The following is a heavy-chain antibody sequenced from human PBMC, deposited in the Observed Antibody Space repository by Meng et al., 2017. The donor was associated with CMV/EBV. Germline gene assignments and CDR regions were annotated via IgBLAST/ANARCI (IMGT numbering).Heavy chain of an antibody. CDR2: ISSSSSYT. J-gene: IGHJ4*02. CDR1: GFTFSDSY. CDR3: ARDRTGYPFDY. V-gene: IGHV3-11*05. D-gene: IGHD3/OR15-3a*01. Sequence: QVQLLEAGGGFVKPGGSLRLACAASGFTFSDSYMSWIRQAPGKGLEWVSYISSSSSYTNYADSVKGRFTISRDNAKNSLYLQMNSLRAEDTAVYYCARDRTGYPFDYWGQGTLVTVSS.